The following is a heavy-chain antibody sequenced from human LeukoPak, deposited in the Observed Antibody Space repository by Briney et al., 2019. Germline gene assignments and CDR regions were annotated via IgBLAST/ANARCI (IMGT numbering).Heavy chain of an antibody. Sequence: GGSLRLSCAASGFTFSSYAMSWVRQAPGKGLECVSAISGSGGSTYYAGSVKGRFTISRDNSKNTLYLQMNSLRAEDTAVYYCAKDYYDSSGYYSDAFDIWGQGTMVTVSS. CDR1: GFTFSSYA. D-gene: IGHD3-22*01. J-gene: IGHJ3*02. CDR3: AKDYYDSSGYYSDAFDI. CDR2: ISGSGGST. V-gene: IGHV3-23*01.